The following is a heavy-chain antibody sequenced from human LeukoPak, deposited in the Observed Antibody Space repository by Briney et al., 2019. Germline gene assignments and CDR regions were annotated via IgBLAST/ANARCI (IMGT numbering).Heavy chain of an antibody. CDR2: FDPEDGET. Sequence: ASVTVSCKVSGYTLTELSMHWVRQAPGKGLEWMGGFDPEDGETIYAQKFQGRVTMTEDTSTDTAYMELSSLRSEDTAVYYCATAGYDSSGYGFDYWGQGTLVTVSS. D-gene: IGHD3-22*01. V-gene: IGHV1-24*01. CDR1: GYTLTELS. CDR3: ATAGYDSSGYGFDY. J-gene: IGHJ4*02.